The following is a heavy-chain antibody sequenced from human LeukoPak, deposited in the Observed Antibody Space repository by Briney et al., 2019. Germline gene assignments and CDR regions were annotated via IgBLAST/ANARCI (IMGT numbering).Heavy chain of an antibody. V-gene: IGHV4-39*07. CDR2: IYYSGST. Sequence: SETLSLTCTVSGGSISSSSYYWGWIRQPPGKGLEWIGSIYYSGSTYYNPSLKSRVTISVDTSKNQFSLKLSSVTAADTAVYYCARGSPTGIDYWGQGTLVTVSS. CDR1: GGSISSSSYY. CDR3: ARGSPTGIDY. J-gene: IGHJ4*02.